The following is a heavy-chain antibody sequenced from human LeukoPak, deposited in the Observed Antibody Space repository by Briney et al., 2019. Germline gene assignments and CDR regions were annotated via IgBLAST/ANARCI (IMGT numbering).Heavy chain of an antibody. Sequence: GGSLRLSCVASGFTFSDFAMSWVCQVPGKRLEWVSVIGGTGEAHSTDSVKGRFTISRDNSKNTLSLQMNSLRPEDTAVYYCAKDSWARNGIYDPFDIWGQGTMVTVSS. J-gene: IGHJ3*02. CDR1: GFTFSDFA. D-gene: IGHD2-8*01. CDR2: IGGTGEA. CDR3: AKDSWARNGIYDPFDI. V-gene: IGHV3-23*01.